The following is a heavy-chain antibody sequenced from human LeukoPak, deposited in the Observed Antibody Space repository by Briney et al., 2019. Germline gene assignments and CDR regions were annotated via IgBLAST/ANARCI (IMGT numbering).Heavy chain of an antibody. CDR3: ARDLLNDEGSSYFFDQ. CDR2: ISQSSDRI. V-gene: IGHV3-48*04. D-gene: IGHD2-2*01. CDR1: GFTFSSYS. J-gene: IGHJ4*02. Sequence: PEGSLRLSCAASGFTFSSYSMNWVRQAPGKGLEWVSYISQSSDRIYHADSVKGRFTISRDNAKNSLYLQMDSLRVEDTAVYYCARDLLNDEGSSYFFDQWGQGTLVTVAS.